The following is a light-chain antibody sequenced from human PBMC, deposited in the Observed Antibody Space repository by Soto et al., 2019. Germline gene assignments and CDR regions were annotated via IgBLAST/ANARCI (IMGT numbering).Light chain of an antibody. J-gene: IGKJ1*01. CDR1: QNIRSS. V-gene: IGKV3-20*01. CDR2: DAS. Sequence: EVVMTQSPASPSASRGERVTLCSRASQNIRSSLAWYQQRPGQAPRLLIYDASTRATGIPPRFTGSGSGTDFTLTISRLEPEDFAVYYCQQYVSSPWAFGQGTKVDIK. CDR3: QQYVSSPWA.